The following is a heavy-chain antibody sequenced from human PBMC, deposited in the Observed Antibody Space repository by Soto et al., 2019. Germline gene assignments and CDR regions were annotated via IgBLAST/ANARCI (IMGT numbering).Heavy chain of an antibody. CDR1: GGSISSYY. V-gene: IGHV4-59*01. CDR2: IYYSGST. CDR3: AREQDWGSYRSYYFDY. D-gene: IGHD3-16*02. J-gene: IGHJ4*02. Sequence: PSETLSLTCTVSGGSISSYYWSWIRQPPGKGLEWIGYIYYSGSTNYNPSLKSRVTISVDTSKNQFSLKLSSVTAADTAVYYCAREQDWGSYRSYYFDYWGQGTLVTVSS.